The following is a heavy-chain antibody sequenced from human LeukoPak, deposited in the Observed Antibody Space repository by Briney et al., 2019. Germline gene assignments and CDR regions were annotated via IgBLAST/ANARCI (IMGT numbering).Heavy chain of an antibody. Sequence: GRSLRLSCAASGFTFSSYAMHWVRQAPGKGLEWVAVISYDGSNKYYADSVKGRFTISRDNSKNTLYLQMNSLRAEDTAVYYCARVPVNDYGGDYWGQGTLVTVSS. CDR2: ISYDGSNK. CDR1: GFTFSSYA. CDR3: ARVPVNDYGGDY. J-gene: IGHJ4*02. V-gene: IGHV3-30-3*01. D-gene: IGHD4-17*01.